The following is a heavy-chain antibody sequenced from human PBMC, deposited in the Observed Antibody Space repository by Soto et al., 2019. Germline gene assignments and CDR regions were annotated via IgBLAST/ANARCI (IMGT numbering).Heavy chain of an antibody. CDR3: GRALDYGGNTLDY. V-gene: IGHV3-30*03. D-gene: IGHD4-17*01. CDR2: ISYDGSNK. Sequence: QVQLVESGGGVAQPGRSRRLSCAASGFTFSRYGMHWVRQAPGKGLEWVAVISYDGSNKYYADSVKGRFTISRDNSKNTLYLQMNSLRAEDTAVYYCGRALDYGGNTLDYWGQGTLVTVSS. J-gene: IGHJ4*02. CDR1: GFTFSRYG.